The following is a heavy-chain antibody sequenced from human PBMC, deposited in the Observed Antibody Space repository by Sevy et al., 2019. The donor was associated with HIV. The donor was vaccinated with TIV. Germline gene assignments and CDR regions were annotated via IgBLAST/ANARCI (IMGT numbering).Heavy chain of an antibody. CDR2: ISSSSSTI. D-gene: IGHD1-26*01. Sequence: GGSLRLSCAASGFTFSSYSMNWVRQAPGKGLEWVSYISSSSSTIYYADSVKGRFTISRDNAKNSLYLQMNSLRAEDTAVYYCARDRSWYSGYHGMDVWGQGTTVAVSS. CDR3: ARDRSWYSGYHGMDV. CDR1: GFTFSSYS. V-gene: IGHV3-48*01. J-gene: IGHJ6*02.